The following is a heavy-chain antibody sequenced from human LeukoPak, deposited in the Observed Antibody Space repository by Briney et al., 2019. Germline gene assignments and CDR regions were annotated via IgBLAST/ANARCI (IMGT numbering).Heavy chain of an antibody. CDR1: GGSISSSTW. Sequence: SETLSLTCAVSGGSISSSTWWSWVRQPPGKGLEWIGQVYHSGTTNYNPSLKSRVTISIDESNNRFFLNLTSVTAADTAVYYCARAFYGSGSYYKPTTLTYGMDVWGQGTTVTVSS. V-gene: IGHV4-4*02. D-gene: IGHD3-10*01. J-gene: IGHJ6*02. CDR2: VYHSGTT. CDR3: ARAFYGSGSYYKPTTLTYGMDV.